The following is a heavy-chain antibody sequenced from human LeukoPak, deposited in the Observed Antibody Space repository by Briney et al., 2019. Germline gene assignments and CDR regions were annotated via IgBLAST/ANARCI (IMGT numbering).Heavy chain of an antibody. CDR3: ARDLTAAGVY. CDR1: GFXFSNYA. Sequence: PGGSLRLSCAASGFXFSNYAMHWARQAPGKGLEWVAVISYDGNNKYYADSVKGRFTISRDNSKNTLYLQMNSLRAEDTAVYYCARDLTAAGVYWGQGTLVTVSS. J-gene: IGHJ4*02. V-gene: IGHV3-30-3*01. CDR2: ISYDGNNK. D-gene: IGHD6-25*01.